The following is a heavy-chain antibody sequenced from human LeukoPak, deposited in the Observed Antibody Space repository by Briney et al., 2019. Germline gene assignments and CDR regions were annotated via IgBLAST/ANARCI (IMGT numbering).Heavy chain of an antibody. CDR1: GGSISSSSYY. Sequence: SETLSLTCTVSGGSISSSSYYWSWLRQPPGKGLEWIGYIYYSGSTNYNPSLKSRVTISVDTSKNQFSLKLSSVTAADTAVYYCARAGGYSSLDYWGQGTLVTVSS. V-gene: IGHV4-61*01. D-gene: IGHD6-19*01. CDR3: ARAGGYSSLDY. J-gene: IGHJ4*02. CDR2: IYYSGST.